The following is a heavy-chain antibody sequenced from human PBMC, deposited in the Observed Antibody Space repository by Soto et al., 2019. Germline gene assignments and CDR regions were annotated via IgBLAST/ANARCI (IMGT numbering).Heavy chain of an antibody. D-gene: IGHD6-19*01. J-gene: IGHJ4*02. CDR2: ISPNIGNT. V-gene: IGHV1-18*01. CDR1: GGTFSSYA. Sequence: ASVKVSCKASGGTFSSYAISWVRQAPGQGLEWMGGISPNIGNTNYAQKLQGRVTITTDTSTSTAYMELRSLRSDDTAVYYCARDSSAYSSGADYWGQGTLVTVSS. CDR3: ARDSSAYSSGADY.